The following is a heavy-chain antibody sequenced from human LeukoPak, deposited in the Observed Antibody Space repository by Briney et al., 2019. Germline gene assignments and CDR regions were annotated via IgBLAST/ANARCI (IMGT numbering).Heavy chain of an antibody. J-gene: IGHJ3*02. CDR3: ARGAYFAWLLTDAFNI. Sequence: SETLSLTCTVSGGSISSYYWSWIRQPPGKGMEWIEYIYYSGNTKYNPSLKSRVTISVDTSKNQFSLKLSSVTAADTAVYYCARGAYFAWLLTDAFNIWGQGTMVTVSS. CDR2: IYYSGNT. CDR1: GGSISSYY. V-gene: IGHV4-59*01. D-gene: IGHD3-9*01.